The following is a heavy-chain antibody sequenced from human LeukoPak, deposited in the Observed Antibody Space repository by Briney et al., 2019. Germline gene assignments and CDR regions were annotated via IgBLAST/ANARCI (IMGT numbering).Heavy chain of an antibody. CDR1: GFTFSSYA. J-gene: IGHJ4*02. D-gene: IGHD3-22*01. Sequence: GGSLRLSCAASGFTFSSYAMHWVRQAPGKGLEWVSAISGSGGSTYYADSVKGRFTISRDNSKNTLYLQMNSLRAEDTAVYYCAKPETYYYDSSGYYYGYWGQGTLVTVSS. V-gene: IGHV3-23*01. CDR3: AKPETYYYDSSGYYYGY. CDR2: ISGSGGST.